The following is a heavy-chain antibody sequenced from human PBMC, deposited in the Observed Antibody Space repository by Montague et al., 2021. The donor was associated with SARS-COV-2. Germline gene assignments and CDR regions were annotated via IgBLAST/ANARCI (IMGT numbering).Heavy chain of an antibody. CDR1: GGSITPYY. CDR2: IYYSGNT. Sequence: SETLSLTCTVSGGSITPYYWNWIRQPPEKGLEWIGYIYYSGNTNFNPSLNSRATISVDTSKNQFSLEVTSVTAADTAVYYCARQSEGYGPGNHPWVWFDPWGQGILVTVSS. D-gene: IGHD4-17*01. J-gene: IGHJ5*02. V-gene: IGHV4-59*08. CDR3: ARQSEGYGPGNHPWVWFDP.